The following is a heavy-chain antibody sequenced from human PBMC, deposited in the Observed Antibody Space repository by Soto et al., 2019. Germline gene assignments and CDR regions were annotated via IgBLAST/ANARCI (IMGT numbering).Heavy chain of an antibody. Sequence: VQLVQSGGEVKRPGTSVKVSCEASGYSFANYGITWVRQAPGQGLEWTGWISGYDSNTNYAQKFEGRVTMTKDTTKSTAYLEVRSLRFVDTAVYYCERERQWEPVLYWGQGTPVTVSS. J-gene: IGHJ4*02. CDR1: GYSFANYG. CDR2: ISGYDSNT. CDR3: ERERQWEPVLY. V-gene: IGHV1-18*01. D-gene: IGHD1-26*01.